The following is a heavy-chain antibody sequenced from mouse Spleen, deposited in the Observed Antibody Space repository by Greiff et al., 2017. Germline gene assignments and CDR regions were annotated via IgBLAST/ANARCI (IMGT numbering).Heavy chain of an antibody. CDR3: TTGTGYFDV. CDR1: GFNIKDDY. D-gene: IGHD3-3*01. J-gene: IGHJ1*01. Sequence: VQLKQSGAELVRPGASVKLSCTASGFNIKDDYMHWVKQRPEQGLEWIGWIDPENGDTEYASKFQGKATITADTSSNTAYLQLSSLTSEDTAVYYCTTGTGYFDVWGAGTTVTVSS. V-gene: IGHV14-4*01. CDR2: IDPENGDT.